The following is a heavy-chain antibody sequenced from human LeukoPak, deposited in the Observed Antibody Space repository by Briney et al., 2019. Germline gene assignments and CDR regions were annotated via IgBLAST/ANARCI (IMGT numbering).Heavy chain of an antibody. D-gene: IGHD1-7*01. J-gene: IGHJ4*02. CDR1: GGSISSYY. Sequence: PSETLSLTCTVSGGSISSYYWSWIRQPPGKGLEWIGYIYYSGSTNYNPSLKSRVTISVDTSKNQFSLKLSSVTAADTAVYYCARVITGTTARGFDYWGQGTLVTVSS. CDR3: ARVITGTTARGFDY. CDR2: IYYSGST. V-gene: IGHV4-59*01.